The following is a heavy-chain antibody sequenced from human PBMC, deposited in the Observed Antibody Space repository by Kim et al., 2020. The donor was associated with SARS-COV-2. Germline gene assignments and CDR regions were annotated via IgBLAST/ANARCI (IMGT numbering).Heavy chain of an antibody. D-gene: IGHD4-17*01. J-gene: IGHJ1*01. CDR3: ARGYYGDSYLEYFQH. V-gene: IGHV1-18*04. CDR2: ISAYNGNT. Sequence: ASVKVSCKASGYTFTSYGISWVRQAPGQGLEWMGWISAYNGNTNYAQKLQGRVTMTTDTSTSTAYMELRSLRSDDTAVYYCARGYYGDSYLEYFQHWGQGTLVTVSS. CDR1: GYTFTSYG.